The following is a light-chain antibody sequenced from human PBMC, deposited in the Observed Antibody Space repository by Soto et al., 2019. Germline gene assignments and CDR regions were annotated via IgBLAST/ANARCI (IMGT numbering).Light chain of an antibody. CDR3: QQYYSLYT. J-gene: IGKJ2*01. CDR1: QSISSW. V-gene: IGKV1-5*03. CDR2: KAS. Sequence: IQMTQSPSTLSASVGDRVTITCRASQSISSWLAWYQQKPGKAPKLLIYKASSLESGVPSRFSGSGSGTEFTLTISSLQPDDFATYYGQQYYSLYTFGQGTKLEMK.